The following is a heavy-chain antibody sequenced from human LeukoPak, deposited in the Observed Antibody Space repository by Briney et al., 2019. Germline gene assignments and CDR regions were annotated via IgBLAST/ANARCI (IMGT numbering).Heavy chain of an antibody. V-gene: IGHV4-59*01. CDR3: ARLSYYYYYYGMDV. CDR1: GGSISSYY. J-gene: IGHJ6*02. Sequence: SETLSLTCTVSGGSISSYYWSWIRQPPGKGLEWIGYIYYSGSTNYNPSLKSRVTISVDTSKNQFSLKLSSVTAADTAVHYCARLSYYYYYYGMDVWGQGTTVTVSS. D-gene: IGHD3-16*02. CDR2: IYYSGST.